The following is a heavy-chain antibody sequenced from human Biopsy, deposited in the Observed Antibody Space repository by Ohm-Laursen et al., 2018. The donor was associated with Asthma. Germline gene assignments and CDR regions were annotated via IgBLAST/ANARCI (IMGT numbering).Heavy chain of an antibody. Sequence: SLRLSCTAAGFTFRSYDMHWVRQAPGKELEWVALISSNGYNKYYADSVKGRFAISRDNSKNTLSLQMNSLRLDDTAVYYCARDLADRIMVGDHDFYAMDVWGQGTTVTFSS. D-gene: IGHD3-10*01. CDR1: GFTFRSYD. CDR3: ARDLADRIMVGDHDFYAMDV. V-gene: IGHV3-30*09. CDR2: ISSNGYNK. J-gene: IGHJ6*02.